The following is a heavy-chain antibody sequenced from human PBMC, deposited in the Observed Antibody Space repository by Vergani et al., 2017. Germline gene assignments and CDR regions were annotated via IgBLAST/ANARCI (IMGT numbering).Heavy chain of an antibody. CDR2: IKQDGSEK. J-gene: IGHJ4*02. V-gene: IGHV3-7*03. D-gene: IGHD6-13*01. CDR3: ARDLTPGGAAAGTSPFDY. Sequence: EVQLVESGGGLVQPGGSLRLSCAASGFTFSSYWMHWVRQAPGKGLVWVANIKQDGSEKYYVDSVKGRFTISRDNAKNSLYLQMNSLRAEDTAVYYCARDLTPGGAAAGTSPFDYWGQGTLVTVSS. CDR1: GFTFSSYW.